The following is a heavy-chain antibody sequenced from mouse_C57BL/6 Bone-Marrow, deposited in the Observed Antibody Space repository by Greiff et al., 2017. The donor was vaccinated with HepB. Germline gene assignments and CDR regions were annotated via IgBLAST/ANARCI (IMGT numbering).Heavy chain of an antibody. CDR2: IYPRDGST. J-gene: IGHJ1*03. CDR3: ARSPDYYGSSYGGYFDV. CDR1: GYTFTSYD. Sequence: QVQLKESGPELVKPGASVKLSCKASGYTFTSYDINWVKQRPGQGLEWIGWIYPRDGSTKYNEKFKGKATLTVDTSSSTAYIELHSLTSEDAAVYFCARSPDYYGSSYGGYFDVWGTGTTVTVSS. V-gene: IGHV1-85*01. D-gene: IGHD1-1*01.